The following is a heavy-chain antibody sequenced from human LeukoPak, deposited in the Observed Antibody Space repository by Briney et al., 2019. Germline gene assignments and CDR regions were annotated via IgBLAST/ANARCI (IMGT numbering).Heavy chain of an antibody. D-gene: IGHD6-25*01. CDR2: INTNTGNP. CDR3: ARSFALFSSESQWFFDL. Sequence: ASVKVSCKASGYTFTSYGLNWVRQAPGQGLEWMGWINTNTGNPTYAQDFTGRFVFSLDTSVSTAYLQISSLKPEDTAVYYCARSFALFSSESQWFFDLWGRGTLVTVSS. V-gene: IGHV7-4-1*02. J-gene: IGHJ2*01. CDR1: GYTFTSYG.